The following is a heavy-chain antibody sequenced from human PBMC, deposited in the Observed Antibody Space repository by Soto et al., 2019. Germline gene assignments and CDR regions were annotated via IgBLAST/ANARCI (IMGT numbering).Heavy chain of an antibody. J-gene: IGHJ4*02. V-gene: IGHV5-51*01. CDR1: GYSFTSYW. D-gene: IGHD6-13*01. CDR3: AFCPDPPDLAAAGDY. Sequence: GESLKISCKGSGYSFTSYWIGWVRQMPGKGLEWMGIIYPGDSDTRYSPSFQGQVTISADKSISTAYLQWSSLKASDTAMYYCAFCPDPPDLAAAGDYWGQGTLVTVSS. CDR2: IYPGDSDT.